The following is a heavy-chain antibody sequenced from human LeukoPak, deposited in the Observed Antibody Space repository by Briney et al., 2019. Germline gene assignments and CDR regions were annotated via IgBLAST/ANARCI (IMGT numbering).Heavy chain of an antibody. CDR2: IYHSGST. CDR1: GGSISSGGYS. CDR3: ARSKGMFRIGVSY. V-gene: IGHV4-30-2*01. J-gene: IGHJ4*02. D-gene: IGHD1-26*01. Sequence: TASETLSLTCAVSGGSISSGGYSWSWIRQPPGKGLEWIGYIYHSGSTNYNPSLKSRVTISVDTSKNQFSLKLSSVTAADTAVYYCARSKGMFRIGVSYWGQGTLVTVSS.